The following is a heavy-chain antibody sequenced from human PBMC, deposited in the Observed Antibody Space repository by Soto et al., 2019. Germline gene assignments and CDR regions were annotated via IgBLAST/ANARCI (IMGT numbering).Heavy chain of an antibody. Sequence: QVQLVESGGGVVQPGGSLRLSCAASGFTFSSYAMHWVRQAPGKGLEWVAVISYDGSNKYYADSVKGRFTISRDNSKNTLYLQMNSLRAEDTAVYYCARDRVVPAAIDYWGQGTLVTVSS. CDR1: GFTFSSYA. CDR3: ARDRVVPAAIDY. V-gene: IGHV3-30-3*01. CDR2: ISYDGSNK. J-gene: IGHJ4*02. D-gene: IGHD2-2*01.